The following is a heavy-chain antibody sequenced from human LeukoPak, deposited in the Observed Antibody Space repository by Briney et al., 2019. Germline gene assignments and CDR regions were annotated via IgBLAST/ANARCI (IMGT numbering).Heavy chain of an antibody. CDR3: SRDSLSSCGGDCYSGLDV. V-gene: IGHV3-74*01. CDR1: GFTFSNYW. CDR2: IKSGGSST. Sequence: GGSLRLSCAASGFTFSNYWMHWVRQAPGEALMWVSRIKSGGSSTTYADSVKGRFTISRDNAKNTLYLQMNSLRAEDTAVYYCSRDSLSSCGGDCYSGLDVWGQGTTVTVSS. D-gene: IGHD2-21*02. J-gene: IGHJ6*02.